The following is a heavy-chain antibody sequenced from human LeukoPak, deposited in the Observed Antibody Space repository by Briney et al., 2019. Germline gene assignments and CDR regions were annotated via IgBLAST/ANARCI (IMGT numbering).Heavy chain of an antibody. CDR1: GFTFSSYE. D-gene: IGHD1-1*01. J-gene: IGHJ5*02. Sequence: GGSLRLSCAASGFTFSSYEMNWVRQAPGKGLEWVSAISGSGGSTYYADSVKGRFTISRDNSKNTLSLQMNSLRADDTAVYYCAKDRTGTTGADWFDPWGQGTLVTVSS. CDR2: ISGSGGST. CDR3: AKDRTGTTGADWFDP. V-gene: IGHV3-23*01.